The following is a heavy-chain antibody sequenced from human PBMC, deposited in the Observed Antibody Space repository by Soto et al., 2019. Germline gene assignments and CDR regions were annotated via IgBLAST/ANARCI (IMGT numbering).Heavy chain of an antibody. J-gene: IGHJ3*01. CDR3: ANHGGFDF. D-gene: IGHD4-17*01. V-gene: IGHV3-23*01. Sequence: EGQLLQSGGGLVQPGESLRLSCAASGFTFSSSGMSWVRQAPGKGLEWVSSISIRGDYRYYADSVKGRFTISRDNSKNTLYLQMSSLTAEDTALSCGANHGGFDFWGQGTMVAVSS. CDR1: GFTFSSSG. CDR2: ISIRGDYR.